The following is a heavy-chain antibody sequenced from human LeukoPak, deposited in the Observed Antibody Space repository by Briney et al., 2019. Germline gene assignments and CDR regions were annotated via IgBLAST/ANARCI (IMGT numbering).Heavy chain of an antibody. CDR3: ARASLLDIVATYSSSRSGFAFDI. D-gene: IGHD5-12*01. CDR1: GGSFSGYY. CDR2: INHSGST. Sequence: PSQTLSLTCAVYGGSFSGYYWTWIPQPPGKGREGRGEINHSGSTNYNPSLKSRGTISVDTSKNQFSLKLSSATAADTAVYYCARASLLDIVATYSSSRSGFAFDIWGQGRMVTVSS. V-gene: IGHV4-34*01. J-gene: IGHJ3*02.